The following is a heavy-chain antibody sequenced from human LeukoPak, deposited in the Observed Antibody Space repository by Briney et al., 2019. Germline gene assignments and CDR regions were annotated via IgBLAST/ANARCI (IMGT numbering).Heavy chain of an antibody. Sequence: ASVKVSCTASGYTFTSYGISWVRQAPGQGLEWMGWISAYNGNTNYAQKLQGRVTMTTDTSTSTAYMELRSLRSDDAAVYYCARVSGSLDAFDIWGQGTMVTVSS. CDR1: GYTFTSYG. CDR2: ISAYNGNT. J-gene: IGHJ3*02. D-gene: IGHD3-22*01. CDR3: ARVSGSLDAFDI. V-gene: IGHV1-18*01.